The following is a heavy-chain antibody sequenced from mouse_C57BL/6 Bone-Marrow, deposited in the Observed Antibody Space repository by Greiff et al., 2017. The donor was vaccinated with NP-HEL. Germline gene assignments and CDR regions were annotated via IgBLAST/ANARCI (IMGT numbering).Heavy chain of an antibody. J-gene: IGHJ3*01. CDR3: ARRRLDGYYFAY. CDR2: INPSSGYT. CDR1: GYTFTSYT. Sequence: VQLQQSGAELARPGASVKMSCKASGYTFTSYTMHWVKQRPGQGLEWIGYINPSSGYTKYNQKFKDKATLTADKSSSTASMQLSSLTSEDSAVYYCARRRLDGYYFAYWGQGTLVTVSA. D-gene: IGHD2-3*01. V-gene: IGHV1-4*01.